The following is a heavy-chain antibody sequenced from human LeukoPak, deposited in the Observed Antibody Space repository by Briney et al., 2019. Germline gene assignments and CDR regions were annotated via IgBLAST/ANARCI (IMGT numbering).Heavy chain of an antibody. CDR2: ISGSGGST. J-gene: IGHJ4*02. D-gene: IGHD6-13*01. Sequence: GGSLRLSCAASGFTFSSYAMHWVRQAPGKGLEWVSAISGSGGSTYYADSVKGRFTISRDNSKNTLYLQMNSLRAEDTAVYYCANGIAAAGGFDYWGQGTLVTVSS. V-gene: IGHV3-23*01. CDR1: GFTFSSYA. CDR3: ANGIAAAGGFDY.